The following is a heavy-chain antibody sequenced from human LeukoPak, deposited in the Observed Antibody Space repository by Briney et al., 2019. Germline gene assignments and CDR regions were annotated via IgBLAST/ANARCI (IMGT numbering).Heavy chain of an antibody. CDR2: ISPGDFDT. V-gene: IGHV5-51*01. J-gene: IGHJ6*02. Sequence: GASLKISCKASGYTFTTYWVAWVRQLPGKGLEWMGMISPGDFDTRYTPSFKGQVTISADKSISTAYLQWSSLKASDTAIYYCARHQGGMDVWGQGTTVTVSS. CDR1: GYTFTTYW. CDR3: ARHQGGMDV.